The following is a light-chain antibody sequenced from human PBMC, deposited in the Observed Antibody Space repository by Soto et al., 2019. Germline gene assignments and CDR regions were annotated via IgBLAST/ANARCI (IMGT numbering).Light chain of an antibody. CDR3: SSYTTSNTRQIV. Sequence: QSALTQPASVSGSPGQSITISCTGTSSDVGGYNYVSWYQHHPGKAPKLMIYDVSNRPSGVSNRFSGSKSDNTASLTISGPQPEDEADSYCSSYTTSNTRQIVFGTGTKLTVL. J-gene: IGLJ1*01. CDR2: DVS. CDR1: SSDVGGYNY. V-gene: IGLV2-14*03.